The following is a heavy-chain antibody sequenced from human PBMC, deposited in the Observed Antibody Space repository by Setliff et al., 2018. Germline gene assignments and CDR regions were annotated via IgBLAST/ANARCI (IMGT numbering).Heavy chain of an antibody. CDR1: SASRSINTYY. CDR3: AGGTIVAPGDYFYYMDV. D-gene: IGHD6-6*01. CDR2: IYYSGT. Sequence: SETLSLTCTVSSASRSINTYYWRWIRQPPGKGLDWVGNIYYSGTNYNPSLKSRVTISVDTSKHQISLKLNSVTAADTAVYYCAGGTIVAPGDYFYYMDVWGKGATVTVSS. J-gene: IGHJ6*03. V-gene: IGHV4-59*01.